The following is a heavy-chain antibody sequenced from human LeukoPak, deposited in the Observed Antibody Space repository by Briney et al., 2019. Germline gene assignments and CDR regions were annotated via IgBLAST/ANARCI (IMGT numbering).Heavy chain of an antibody. CDR3: AREGVVVTTGYYYYMDV. D-gene: IGHD2-15*01. CDR1: GFTFSSYS. V-gene: IGHV3-21*01. CDR2: ISSSSNYI. J-gene: IGHJ6*03. Sequence: GGSLRLSCAASGFTFSSYSMNWVRQAPGKGLEWVSSISSSSNYIYYAASVKGRFTISRDNAKNSLYLQMNSLRTEDTAVYYCAREGVVVTTGYYYYMDVWGKGTTVTVSS.